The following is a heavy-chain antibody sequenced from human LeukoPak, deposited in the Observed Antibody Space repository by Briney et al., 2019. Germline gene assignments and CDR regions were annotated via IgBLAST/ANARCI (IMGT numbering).Heavy chain of an antibody. CDR2: ILDNGGDT. V-gene: IGHV3-23*01. D-gene: IGHD5-18*01. J-gene: IGHJ4*02. CDR3: ARGFLYGAAMAPYFDY. CDR1: GFTFRNYG. Sequence: GGSLRLSCAASGFTFRNYGMNWVRQAPGKGLQWVSGILDNGGDTFYADSVQGRFTISRDNSKNTLYLQMNSLRAEDTAVYYCARGFLYGAAMAPYFDYWGQGTLVTVSS.